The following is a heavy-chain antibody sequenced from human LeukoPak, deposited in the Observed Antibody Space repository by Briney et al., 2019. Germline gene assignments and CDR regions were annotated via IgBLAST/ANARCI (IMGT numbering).Heavy chain of an antibody. J-gene: IGHJ5*02. D-gene: IGHD4-17*01. CDR2: IIPIFGTA. Sequence: ASVKVSCKASAGTFSSYAISWVRKAPGQGLEWMGGIIPIFGTANYAQKFQGRVTITADESTSTAYMELSSLRSEDTAVYYCARVRYTVTTTDVRFDPWGQGTLVTVSS. V-gene: IGHV1-69*13. CDR1: AGTFSSYA. CDR3: ARVRYTVTTTDVRFDP.